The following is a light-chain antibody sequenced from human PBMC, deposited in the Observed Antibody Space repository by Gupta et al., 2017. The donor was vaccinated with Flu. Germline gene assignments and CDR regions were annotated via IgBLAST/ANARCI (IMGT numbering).Light chain of an antibody. J-gene: IGLJ1*01. Sequence: QSALTQPPSASGPPGQSVTISCTGTIRDIGAYNSVSWYQQHPGKAPKLMIYEDNKRPSGVPDRFAGSKSGNTASLTGSGLQDEDEADYYCTSYTGSNNLVFGAGTKVTVL. V-gene: IGLV2-8*01. CDR3: TSYTGSNNLV. CDR1: IRDIGAYNS. CDR2: EDN.